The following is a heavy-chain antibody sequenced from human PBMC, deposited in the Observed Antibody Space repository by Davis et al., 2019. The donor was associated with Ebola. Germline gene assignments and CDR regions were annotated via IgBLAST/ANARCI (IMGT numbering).Heavy chain of an antibody. V-gene: IGHV4-39*01. CDR2: IYYSGST. J-gene: IGHJ4*02. D-gene: IGHD1-1*01. CDR3: ARVQWGGIDY. Sequence: MPGGSLRLSCTVSGGSISSSSYYWGWLRQPPGKGLEWIGSIYYSGSTYYNPSLKSRVTISVDTSKNQFSLKLSSVTAADTAVYYCARVQWGGIDYWGQGTLVTVSS. CDR1: GGSISSSSYY.